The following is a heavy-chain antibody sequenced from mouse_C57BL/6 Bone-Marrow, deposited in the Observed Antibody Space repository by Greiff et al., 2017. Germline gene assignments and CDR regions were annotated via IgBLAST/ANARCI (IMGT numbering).Heavy chain of an antibody. J-gene: IGHJ2*01. CDR2: ISDGGSYT. V-gene: IGHV5-4*01. CDR3: ARQAIYDGYYVVDY. D-gene: IGHD2-3*01. Sequence: EVQLQESGGGLVKPGGSLKLSCAASGFTFSSYAMSWVRQTPEKRLEWVATISDGGSYTYYPDNVKGRFTISRDNAKNKLYLQMSHLKSEDTAMYYCARQAIYDGYYVVDYWGQGTTLTVSS. CDR1: GFTFSSYA.